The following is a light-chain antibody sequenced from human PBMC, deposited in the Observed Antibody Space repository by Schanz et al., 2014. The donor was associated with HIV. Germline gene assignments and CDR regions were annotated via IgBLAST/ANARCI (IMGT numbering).Light chain of an antibody. CDR3: SSYAGSSTWV. Sequence: QSALTQPPSASGSPGQSVTISCTGTSNDVGDYNYVSWYQQHPGKAPKIMIYEVNKRPSGVPDRFSGSKSGNTASLTVSGLQAEDEADYYCSSYAGSSTWVFGGGTKVTVL. CDR1: SNDVGDYNY. J-gene: IGLJ3*02. CDR2: EVN. V-gene: IGLV2-8*01.